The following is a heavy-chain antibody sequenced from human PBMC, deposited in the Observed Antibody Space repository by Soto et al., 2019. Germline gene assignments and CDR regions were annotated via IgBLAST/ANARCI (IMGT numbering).Heavy chain of an antibody. V-gene: IGHV3-30*18. D-gene: IGHD5-12*01. J-gene: IGHJ4*02. CDR3: AKDSHSAYDMYYFDY. CDR1: GFTFSSYG. Sequence: RLSCAASGFTFSSYGMHWVRQAPGKGLEWVAVISYDGSNKYYADSVKGRFTISRDNSKNTLYLQMNSLRAEDTAVYYCAKDSHSAYDMYYFDYWGQGTLVRVSS. CDR2: ISYDGSNK.